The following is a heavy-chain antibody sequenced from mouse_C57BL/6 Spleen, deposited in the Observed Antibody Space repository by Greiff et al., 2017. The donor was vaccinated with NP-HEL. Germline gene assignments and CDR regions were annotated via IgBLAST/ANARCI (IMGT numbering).Heavy chain of an antibody. Sequence: QVQLQHPGAELVMPGASVKLSCKASGYTFTSYWMHWVKQRPGQGLEWIGEIDPSDSYTNYNQKFKGKSTLTVDKSSSTAYMQLSSLTSEDSAVYYCAIIYYGKMDYWGQGTSVTVSS. CDR2: IDPSDSYT. D-gene: IGHD2-1*01. J-gene: IGHJ4*01. CDR3: AIIYYGKMDY. V-gene: IGHV1-69*01. CDR1: GYTFTSYW.